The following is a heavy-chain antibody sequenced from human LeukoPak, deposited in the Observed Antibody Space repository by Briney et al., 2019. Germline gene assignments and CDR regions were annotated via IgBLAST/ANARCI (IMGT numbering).Heavy chain of an antibody. CDR1: GFTFSSYG. V-gene: IGHV3-30*18. J-gene: IGHJ6*02. CDR2: ISYDGSNK. D-gene: IGHD4-17*01. Sequence: GGSLRLSCASSGFTFSSYGMHWVRQAPGKGLEWVAVISYDGSNKYYADSVKGRFSISRDNSKNTLYLQMNSLRAEDTAVYYCAKATVTRGGYYYYGMDVWGQGNTVTVSS. CDR3: AKATVTRGGYYYYGMDV.